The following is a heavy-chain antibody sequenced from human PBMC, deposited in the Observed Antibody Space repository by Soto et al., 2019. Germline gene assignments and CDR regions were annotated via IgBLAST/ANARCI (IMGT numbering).Heavy chain of an antibody. V-gene: IGHV1-18*01. CDR3: ARDQWASGYGPLWGLNY. CDR1: GGTFSSYA. J-gene: IGHJ4*02. D-gene: IGHD3-3*01. Sequence: ASVKGSCKSSGGTFSSYAISWVRQAPGQGLEWMGWISAYNGNTNYAQKLQGRVTMTTDTSTSTAYMELRSLRSDDTAVYYCARDQWASGYGPLWGLNYWGQGTLVTVSS. CDR2: ISAYNGNT.